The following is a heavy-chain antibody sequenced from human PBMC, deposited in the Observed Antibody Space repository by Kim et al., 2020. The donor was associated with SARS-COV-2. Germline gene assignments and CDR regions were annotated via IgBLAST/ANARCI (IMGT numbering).Heavy chain of an antibody. V-gene: IGHV1-69*13. CDR2: IIPIFGTA. Sequence: SVKVSCKASGGTFSSYAISWVRQAPGQGLEWMGGIIPIFGTANYAQKFQGRVTITADESTSTAYMELSSLRSEDTAVYYCARDRIEFGDYQQSTPGGWFDPWGQGTLVTVSS. J-gene: IGHJ5*02. CDR3: ARDRIEFGDYQQSTPGGWFDP. CDR1: GGTFSSYA. D-gene: IGHD3-10*01.